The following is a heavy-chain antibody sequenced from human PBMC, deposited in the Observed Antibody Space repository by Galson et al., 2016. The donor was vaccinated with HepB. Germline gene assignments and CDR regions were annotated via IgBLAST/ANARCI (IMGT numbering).Heavy chain of an antibody. CDR3: ARGLEWSKWYFDL. CDR2: ISYSGST. Sequence: TLSLTCTVSGDSISSGAYYWNWIRQLPGKGLEWIGHISYSGSTYQNPSLKSRVTISVDTSKNQFSLKLSSVTAADTAIYYCARGLEWSKWYFDLWGRGTLVTVSS. J-gene: IGHJ2*01. D-gene: IGHD3-3*01. V-gene: IGHV4-31*03. CDR1: GDSISSGAYY.